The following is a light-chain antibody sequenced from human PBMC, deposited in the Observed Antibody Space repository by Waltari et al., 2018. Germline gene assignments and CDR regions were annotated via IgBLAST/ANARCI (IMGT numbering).Light chain of an antibody. V-gene: IGLV2-14*03. J-gene: IGLJ2*01. Sequence: QSALTQPASVPGSPAQSSTISCTGTSRDVGAYNYVSWYQQHPGKAPKLMIYDVSNRPSGVSNRFSGSKSGNTASLTISGLQAEDEADYYCSSYISSSTLELFGGGTSLTVL. CDR2: DVS. CDR1: SRDVGAYNY. CDR3: SSYISSSTLEL.